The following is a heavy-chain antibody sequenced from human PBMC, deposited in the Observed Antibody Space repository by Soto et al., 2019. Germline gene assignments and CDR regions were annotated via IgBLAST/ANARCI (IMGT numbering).Heavy chain of an antibody. V-gene: IGHV4-30-4*01. CDR3: ARVIGGNSVDY. CDR1: GGCISSGDYY. Sequence: QVQLQESGPGLVKPSKTLSLTCTVSGGCISSGDYYWSWIRQPPGKGLEWIGNIYYSGSTHYNPSLKSRVTISVDASKNQFSLKLSSVTAADTAVYYCARVIGGNSVDYWGQGTLVTVSS. J-gene: IGHJ4*02. CDR2: IYYSGST. D-gene: IGHD2-21*02.